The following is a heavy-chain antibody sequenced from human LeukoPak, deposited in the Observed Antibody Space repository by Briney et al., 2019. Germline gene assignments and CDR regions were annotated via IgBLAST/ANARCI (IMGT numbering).Heavy chain of an antibody. V-gene: IGHV1-69*06. Sequence: LVKVSCKASGGTFSSYAISWVRQAPGQGLEWMGGIIPIFGTANYAQKFQGRVTITADKSASTAYMELSSLRSEDTAVYYCARAAAGTGYYFDYWGQGTLVTVSS. J-gene: IGHJ4*02. CDR3: ARAAAGTGYYFDY. D-gene: IGHD6-13*01. CDR2: IIPIFGTA. CDR1: GGTFSSYA.